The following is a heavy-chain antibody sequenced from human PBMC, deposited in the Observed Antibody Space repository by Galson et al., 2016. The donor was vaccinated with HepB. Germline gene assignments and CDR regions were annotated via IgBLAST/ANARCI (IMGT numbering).Heavy chain of an antibody. CDR1: GYTFTSYD. CDR3: ARRFDYYYYGLDV. Sequence: SVKVSCKASGYTFTSYDINWVRQATGQGLEWMGWMNPNSGNTGYAQKFQGRVTMTRNTSIRTVYMELSSLRSEDTAVYYCARRFDYYYYGLDVWGQGTTVTVSS. J-gene: IGHJ6*02. CDR2: MNPNSGNT. V-gene: IGHV1-8*01. D-gene: IGHD3-16*01.